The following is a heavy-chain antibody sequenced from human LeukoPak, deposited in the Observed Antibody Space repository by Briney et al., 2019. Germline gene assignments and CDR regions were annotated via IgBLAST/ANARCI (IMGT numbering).Heavy chain of an antibody. Sequence: GGSLRLSCAASGVTVSNCAMSWVRQAPGKGLEWVSRISGRGNTTYYADSVKGRFTISRDNAKNSLYLQMNSLRAEDTAVYYCARVPFYYDSSSTPVHNPSSRGRYYMDVWGKGTTVTVSS. CDR1: GVTVSNCA. CDR2: ISGRGNTT. D-gene: IGHD3-22*01. J-gene: IGHJ6*03. CDR3: ARVPFYYDSSSTPVHNPSSRGRYYMDV. V-gene: IGHV3-48*04.